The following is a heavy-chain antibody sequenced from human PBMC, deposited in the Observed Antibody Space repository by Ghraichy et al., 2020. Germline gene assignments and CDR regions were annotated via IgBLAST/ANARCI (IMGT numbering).Heavy chain of an antibody. CDR3: AREYGSYYDSSGYYY. D-gene: IGHD3-22*01. J-gene: IGHJ4*02. CDR1: GGSISSGSYY. Sequence: SETLSLTCTVSGGSISSGSYYWSWIRQPAGKGLEWIGRIYTSGSTNYNPSLKSRVTISVDTSKNQFSLKLSSVTAADTAVYYCAREYGSYYDSSGYYYWGQGTLVTVSS. CDR2: IYTSGST. V-gene: IGHV4-61*02.